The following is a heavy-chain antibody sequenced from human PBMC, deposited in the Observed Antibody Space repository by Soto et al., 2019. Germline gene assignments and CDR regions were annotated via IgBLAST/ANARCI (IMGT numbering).Heavy chain of an antibody. J-gene: IGHJ3*02. CDR1: GYTFTSYA. V-gene: IGHV1-3*01. D-gene: IGHD6-6*01. CDR2: INAGNGNT. Sequence: ASVKVSCKASGYTFTSYAMHWVRQAPGQRLEWMGWINAGNGNTKYSQKFQGRVTITRDTSASTAYMELSSLRSEDTAVYYCARRRVAARDAFDIWGQGTMVTVSS. CDR3: ARRRVAARDAFDI.